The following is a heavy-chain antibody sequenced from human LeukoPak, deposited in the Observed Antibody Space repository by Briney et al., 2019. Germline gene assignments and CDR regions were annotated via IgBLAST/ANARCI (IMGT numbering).Heavy chain of an antibody. D-gene: IGHD5-24*01. V-gene: IGHV1-46*01. CDR3: ARDRRGYNFDY. CDR2: INPSGGST. J-gene: IGHJ4*02. CDR1: GYTFTDYY. Sequence: ASVKVSCKASGYTFTDYYMHWVRQAPGQGLEWMGIINPSGGSTSYAQKFQGRVTMTRDTSTSTVYMELSSLRSEDTAVYYCARDRRGYNFDYWGQGTLVTVSS.